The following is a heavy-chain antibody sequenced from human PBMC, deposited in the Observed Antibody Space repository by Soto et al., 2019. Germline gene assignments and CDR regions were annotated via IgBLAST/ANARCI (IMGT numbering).Heavy chain of an antibody. CDR2: IYYSGST. CDR1: GGSISSYY. CDR3: ARQNGAYSSSSSWSFDL. V-gene: IGHV4-59*08. D-gene: IGHD6-6*01. Sequence: SETLSLTCTVSGGSISSYYWSWIRQPPGKGLEWIGYIYYSGSTNYNPSLKSRVTISVDTSKNQFSLKLSSVTAADTAVYYCARQNGAYSSSSSWSFDLWGRGTLVTVSS. J-gene: IGHJ2*01.